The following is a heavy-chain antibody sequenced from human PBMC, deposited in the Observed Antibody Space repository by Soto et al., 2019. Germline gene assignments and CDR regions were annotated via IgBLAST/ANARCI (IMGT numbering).Heavy chain of an antibody. Sequence: QVQLVQSGAEVKKPGSSVKVSCTASGGTFSSYAISWVRQAPGQGLEWMGGIIPIFGTANYAQKFQGRVTITADESTSTAYMELSSLRSEDTALDYCAREMAYRYDAFDIWSQGTMVTVSS. CDR1: GGTFSSYA. J-gene: IGHJ3*02. V-gene: IGHV1-69*01. CDR2: IIPIFGTA. D-gene: IGHD3-16*02. CDR3: AREMAYRYDAFDI.